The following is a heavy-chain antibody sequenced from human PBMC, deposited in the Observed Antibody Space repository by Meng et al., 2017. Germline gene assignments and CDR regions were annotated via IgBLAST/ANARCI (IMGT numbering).Heavy chain of an antibody. CDR1: GYTFTSYA. CDR3: ARTPVDTAMGTEFDY. V-gene: IGHV1-3*01. D-gene: IGHD5-18*01. Sequence: ASVKVSCKASGYTFTSYAMHWVRQAPGQRLEWMGWINAGNGNTKYSQKFQGRVTITRDTSASTAYMELSSLRSEDTAVYYCARTPVDTAMGTEFDYWGQGTLVTVSS. J-gene: IGHJ4*02. CDR2: INAGNGNT.